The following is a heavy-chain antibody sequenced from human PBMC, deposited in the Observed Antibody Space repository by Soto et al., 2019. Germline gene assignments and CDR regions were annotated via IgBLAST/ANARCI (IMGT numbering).Heavy chain of an antibody. V-gene: IGHV4-30-4*01. J-gene: IGHJ5*02. CDR3: GTDKASKSSDSRNYDPHFDP. CDR1: GDSINTDYY. CDR2: IYYSGGT. D-gene: IGHD3-22*01. Sequence: SESLSLTCTVSGDSINTDYYWRWLRQPPGNSLEWIGHIYYSGGTFKNPSLQSRLTMSVDTSKNQFSWKLSCVTATDTAFNYCGTDKASKSSDSRNYDPHFDPWGQGTLVTVSS.